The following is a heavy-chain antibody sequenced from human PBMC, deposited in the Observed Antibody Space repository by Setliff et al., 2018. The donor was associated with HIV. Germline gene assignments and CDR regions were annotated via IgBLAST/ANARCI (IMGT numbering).Heavy chain of an antibody. D-gene: IGHD3-16*01. CDR1: GYSFTSHW. CDR3: ARQASWGYYFDY. Sequence: GESLKISCRYYGYSFTSHWIGWVRQMPGKGLQWMGILYPGDSDTRYSPSFQGQVTISADRSISTVYLQWNSLKASDTAMYYCARQASWGYYFDYWGQGTLVTVSS. V-gene: IGHV5-51*01. CDR2: LYPGDSDT. J-gene: IGHJ4*02.